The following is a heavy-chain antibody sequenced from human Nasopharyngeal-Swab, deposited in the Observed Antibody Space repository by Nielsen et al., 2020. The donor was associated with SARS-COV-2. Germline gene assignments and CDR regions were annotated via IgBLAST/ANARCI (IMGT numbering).Heavy chain of an antibody. CDR2: ISSSSSTI. Sequence: GGSLRLSCAASGFTFSSYIMNWVRQAPGKGLEWVSYISSSSSTIYYADSVKGRFTISRDNAKNSLYLQMNSLRAEDTAVYYCASGGSSGWRTFDYWGQGTLVTVSS. D-gene: IGHD6-19*01. CDR3: ASGGSSGWRTFDY. V-gene: IGHV3-48*01. J-gene: IGHJ4*02. CDR1: GFTFSSYI.